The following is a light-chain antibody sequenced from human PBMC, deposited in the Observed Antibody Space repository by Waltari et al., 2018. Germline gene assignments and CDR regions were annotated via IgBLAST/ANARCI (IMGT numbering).Light chain of an antibody. CDR2: GAS. V-gene: IGKV3-20*01. Sequence: EIVLTQSPGTLSLSPGERATLSCRASQTVRTTYLPWYQHKPGPAPTPLIYGASSRATGIPDRFSGSGSGTDFSLTISSLEPEDFAVYYCQQYDISPLTFGGGTKVEIK. J-gene: IGKJ4*01. CDR1: QTVRTTY. CDR3: QQYDISPLT.